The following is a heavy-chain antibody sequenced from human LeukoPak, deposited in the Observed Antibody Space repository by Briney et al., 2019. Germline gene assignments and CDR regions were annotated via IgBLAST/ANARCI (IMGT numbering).Heavy chain of an antibody. CDR1: GFTFSSVE. Sequence: GGSLRPSCAASGFTFSSVEMNWVRQAPGKGLEWVSYISRSGSTIYYADSVKGRFTISRDNAKNSLYLQMNSLRAEDTAVYYCATIGSAYGYGAFDIWGQGTLVTVSS. D-gene: IGHD5-12*01. V-gene: IGHV3-48*03. CDR3: ATIGSAYGYGAFDI. CDR2: ISRSGSTI. J-gene: IGHJ3*02.